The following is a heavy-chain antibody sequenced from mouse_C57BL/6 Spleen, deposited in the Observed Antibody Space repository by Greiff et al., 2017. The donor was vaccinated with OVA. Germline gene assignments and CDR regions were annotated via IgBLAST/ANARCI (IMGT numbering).Heavy chain of an antibody. CDR2: INPNNGGT. D-gene: IGHD3-3*01. Sequence: EVQLQQSGPELVKPGASVKISCKASGYTFTDYYMNWVKQSHGKSLEWIGDINPNNGGTSYNQKFKGKATLTVDKSSSTAYMELRSLTSEDSAVYYCARGPSYWYFDVWGTGTTVTVSS. V-gene: IGHV1-26*01. CDR3: ARGPSYWYFDV. J-gene: IGHJ1*03. CDR1: GYTFTDYY.